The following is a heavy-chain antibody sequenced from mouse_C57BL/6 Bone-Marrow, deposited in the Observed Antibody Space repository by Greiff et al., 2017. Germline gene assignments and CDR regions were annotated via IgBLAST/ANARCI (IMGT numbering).Heavy chain of an antibody. CDR2: ISSGGSYT. D-gene: IGHD1-1*01. CDR3: ARQGTTVLEEY. J-gene: IGHJ2*01. V-gene: IGHV5-6*02. CDR1: GFTFSSYG. Sequence: DVMLVESGGDLVKPGGSLKLSCAASGFTFSSYGMSWVRQTPDKRLEWVATISSGGSYTYYPDSVKGRFTISRDNAKNTLYLQMSSLKSEDTAIYYCARQGTTVLEEYWGQGTTVTVSS.